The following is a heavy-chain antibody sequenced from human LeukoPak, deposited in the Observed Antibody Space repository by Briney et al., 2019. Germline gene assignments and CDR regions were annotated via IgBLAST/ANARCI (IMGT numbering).Heavy chain of an antibody. CDR2: IYTSGST. J-gene: IGHJ5*02. V-gene: IGHV4-4*07. Sequence: PSETLSLTCTVSGGSISSYYWGWIRQPAGKGLGWIGRIYTSGSTNYKPSLKSPVTMSVDTSKNQFSLKLSSVTAADTAVYYCARAHYKYNWFDPWGQGTLVTVSS. D-gene: IGHD4-11*01. CDR1: GGSISSYY. CDR3: ARAHYKYNWFDP.